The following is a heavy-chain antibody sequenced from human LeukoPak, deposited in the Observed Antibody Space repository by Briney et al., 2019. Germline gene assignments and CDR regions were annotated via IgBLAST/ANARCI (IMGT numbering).Heavy chain of an antibody. V-gene: IGHV3-9*01. D-gene: IGHD3-3*01. CDR3: ARDVFGVVITRFDY. CDR2: ISWNSGSI. J-gene: IGHJ4*02. CDR1: GFTFDDYA. Sequence: GRSLRLSCAASGFTFDDYAMHWVRQAPGKGLEWVSGISWNSGSIGYADSVKGRFTISRDNAKNSLYLQMNSLRAEDTAVYYCARDVFGVVITRFDYWGQGTLVTVSS.